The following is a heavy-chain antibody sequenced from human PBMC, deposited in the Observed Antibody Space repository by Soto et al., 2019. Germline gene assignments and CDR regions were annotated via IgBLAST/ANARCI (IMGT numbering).Heavy chain of an antibody. CDR2: INHSGST. J-gene: IGHJ5*02. D-gene: IGHD6-19*01. CDR1: GGSFSGYY. CDR3: ARYLAVAGTNNWFDP. V-gene: IGHV4-34*01. Sequence: QVQLQQWGAGLLKPSETLSLTCAVYGGSFSGYYWSWIRQPPGKGLEWIGEINHSGSTNYNPSLKSRVTISVDTSKNQFSLKLSSVTAADTAVYYCARYLAVAGTNNWFDPWGQGTLVTVSS.